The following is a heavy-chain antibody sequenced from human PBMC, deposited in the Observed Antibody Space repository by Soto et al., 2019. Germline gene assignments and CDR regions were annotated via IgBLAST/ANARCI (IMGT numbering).Heavy chain of an antibody. D-gene: IGHD2-15*01. CDR2: LFYSGST. Sequence: SETLSLTCTVSGISVSSNDYYWGWFRQSPGKGLDWIGNLFYSGSTFYNPSLRSRVAISADTSKNQFSLRLSSVTAADTAVYYCAAFVVPASRNTDFDFWGQGTLVTVSS. CDR1: GISVSSNDYY. V-gene: IGHV4-39*01. CDR3: AAFVVPASRNTDFDF. J-gene: IGHJ4*02.